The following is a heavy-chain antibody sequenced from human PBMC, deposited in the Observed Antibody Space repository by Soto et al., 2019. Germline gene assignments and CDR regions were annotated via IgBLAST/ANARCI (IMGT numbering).Heavy chain of an antibody. CDR1: GYTLTELS. D-gene: IGHD3-3*01. CDR2: FDPEDGET. CDR3: ATAKISGRKYYDFWSGYYFDY. J-gene: IGHJ4*02. V-gene: IGHV1-24*01. Sequence: ASVKVSCKVSGYTLTELSMHWVRQAPGKGLEGMGGFDPEDGETIYAQKFQGRVTMTEDTSTDTAYMELSSLRSEDTAVYYCATAKISGRKYYDFWSGYYFDYWGQGTLVSVSS.